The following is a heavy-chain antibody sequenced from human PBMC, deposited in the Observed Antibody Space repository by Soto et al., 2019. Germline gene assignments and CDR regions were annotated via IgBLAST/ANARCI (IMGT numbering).Heavy chain of an antibody. Sequence: ASVKVSCKASGYTFISYGISWVRQAPGQGLEWMGWISAYNGNTNYAQKLQGRVTTTTDTSTSTAYMELRGLTSDDTAVYYCARDGQGSATETYDPWGQGTLVTVPQ. CDR1: GYTFISYG. V-gene: IGHV1-18*01. CDR3: ARDGQGSATETYDP. J-gene: IGHJ5*02. CDR2: ISAYNGNT.